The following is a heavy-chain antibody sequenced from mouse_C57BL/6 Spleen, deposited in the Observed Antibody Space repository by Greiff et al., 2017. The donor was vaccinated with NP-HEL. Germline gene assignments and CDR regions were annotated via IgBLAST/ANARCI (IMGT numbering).Heavy chain of an antibody. CDR2: IHPSDSDT. Sequence: QVQLKQSGAELVKPGASVKVSCKASGYTFTSYWMHWVKQRPGQGLEWIGRIHPSDSDTNYNQKFKGKATLTVDKSSSTAYMQLSSLTSEDSAVYYCAMGAPLRGYGSSFDYWGQGTTLTVSS. D-gene: IGHD1-1*01. J-gene: IGHJ2*01. V-gene: IGHV1-74*01. CDR3: AMGAPLRGYGSSFDY. CDR1: GYTFTSYW.